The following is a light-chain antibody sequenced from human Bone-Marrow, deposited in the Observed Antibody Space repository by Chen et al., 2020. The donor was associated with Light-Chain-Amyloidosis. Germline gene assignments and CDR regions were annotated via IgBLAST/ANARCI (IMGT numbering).Light chain of an antibody. Sequence: SYVLTQPSSVSVAPGQTATIACGGYNIGATSVHWYQQTPGQAPLLVVYDDSVRPSGIPERLSGSNSGNTATLTISRVEAGDEADYYCQVWDRSSDRPVFGGGTKLTVL. CDR3: QVWDRSSDRPV. CDR1: NIGATS. V-gene: IGLV3-21*02. CDR2: DDS. J-gene: IGLJ3*02.